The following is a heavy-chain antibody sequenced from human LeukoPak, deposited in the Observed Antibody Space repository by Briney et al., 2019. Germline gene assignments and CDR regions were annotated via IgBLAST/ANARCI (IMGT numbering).Heavy chain of an antibody. CDR1: GGSFSGYY. CDR3: ARDSREYFDY. Sequence: ETLSLTCAVYGGSFSGYYWSWIRQAPGKGLEWVSSISSSSSYIYYADSVKGRFTISRDNAKNSLYLQMNSLRAEDTAVYYCARDSREYFDYWGQGALVTVSS. J-gene: IGHJ4*02. CDR2: ISSSSSYI. V-gene: IGHV3-21*01.